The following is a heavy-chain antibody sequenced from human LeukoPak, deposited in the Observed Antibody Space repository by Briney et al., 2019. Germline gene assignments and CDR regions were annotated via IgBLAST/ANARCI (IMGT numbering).Heavy chain of an antibody. D-gene: IGHD1-14*01. CDR2: MNPNSGNT. J-gene: IGHJ6*03. CDR1: GYTFTSYD. CDR3: AQRGTLLGDHYYMDV. V-gene: IGHV1-8*01. Sequence: ASVKVSCKASGYTFTSYDINWVRQATGQGLEWMGWMNPNSGNTGYAQKFQGRVTMTRNTSISTAYMELSRLRSDDTAVYYCAQRGTLLGDHYYMDVWGKGTTVTVSS.